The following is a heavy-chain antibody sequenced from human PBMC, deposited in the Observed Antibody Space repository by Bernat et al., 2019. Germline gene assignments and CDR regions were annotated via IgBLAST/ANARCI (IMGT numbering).Heavy chain of an antibody. CDR2: ISSGSGYI. D-gene: IGHD3-10*01. Sequence: EAQLMESGGGLVKPGGSLRLSCAASGFTFSSYTMNWVRQAPGNGLEWVSSISSGSGYIYYADSVRGRFTISRDNAKNLLYLQMNSLRAEDTAVYYCARPSGSSGYWGQGTLVTVSS. J-gene: IGHJ4*02. CDR1: GFTFSSYT. CDR3: ARPSGSSGY. V-gene: IGHV3-21*02.